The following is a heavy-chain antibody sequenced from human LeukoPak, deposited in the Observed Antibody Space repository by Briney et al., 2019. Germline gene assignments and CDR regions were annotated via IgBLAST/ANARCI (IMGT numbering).Heavy chain of an antibody. J-gene: IGHJ5*02. V-gene: IGHV3-21*01. Sequence: GGSLRLSCAASGFTFSSYSMNWVRQAPGKGLEWVSSISISSSYIYYADSVKGRFTISRDNAKNSLYLQMNSLRAEDTAVYYCARDLRRYSVFAPVSFDPWGQGTLVTVSS. CDR2: ISISSSYI. D-gene: IGHD5/OR15-5a*01. CDR3: ARDLRRYSVFAPVSFDP. CDR1: GFTFSSYS.